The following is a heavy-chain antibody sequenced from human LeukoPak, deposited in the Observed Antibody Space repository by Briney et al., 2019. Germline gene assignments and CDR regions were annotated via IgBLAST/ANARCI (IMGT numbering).Heavy chain of an antibody. CDR2: ISPRSGDT. CDR1: GYTFTDYY. J-gene: IGHJ4*02. CDR3: ARASVENTLRIDDY. Sequence: ASVKVSCKTSGYTFTDYYMHWVRQAPGQGLEWMGWISPRSGDTSYAQKFQGRVTMTRDTSINTVDMDLSRLKSDDPAVYYCARASVENTLRIDDYWGQGTLVTVSS. V-gene: IGHV1-2*02. D-gene: IGHD2-15*01.